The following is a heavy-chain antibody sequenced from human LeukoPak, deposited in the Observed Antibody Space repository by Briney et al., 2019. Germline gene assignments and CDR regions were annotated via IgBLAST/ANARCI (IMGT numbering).Heavy chain of an antibody. CDR3: ARDIEGHLAFDI. Sequence: ASETLSLTCTVSGGSISSSSYYWGWIRQPPGKGLEWIGSIYYSGSTYYNPSLKSRVTISVDTSKNQFSLKLSSVTAADTAVYYCARDIEGHLAFDIWGQGTMVTVSS. CDR1: GGSISSSSYY. J-gene: IGHJ3*02. CDR2: IYYSGST. V-gene: IGHV4-39*07.